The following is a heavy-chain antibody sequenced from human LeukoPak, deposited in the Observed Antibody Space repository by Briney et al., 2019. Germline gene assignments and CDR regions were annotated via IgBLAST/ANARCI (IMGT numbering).Heavy chain of an antibody. CDR1: GFTFSYYN. CDR2: ISSSNTI. CDR3: ARDMGDDYNEPFDF. V-gene: IGHV3-69-1*01. Sequence: GGSLRLSCAASGFTFSYYNMNWVRQAPGKGLEWVSYISSSNTIYYADSVKGRFTISRDNAKKSLFLQMKSLRIEDTAVYYCARDMGDDYNEPFDFWGQGTLVTVSS. J-gene: IGHJ4*02. D-gene: IGHD5-24*01.